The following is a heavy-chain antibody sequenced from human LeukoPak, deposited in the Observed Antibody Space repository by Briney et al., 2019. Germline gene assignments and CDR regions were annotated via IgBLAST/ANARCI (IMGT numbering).Heavy chain of an antibody. D-gene: IGHD2-8*01. CDR2: INPHSGDT. Sequence: ASVKVSCKASGYTFSGFYMHWVRQAPGQGLEWMGWINPHSGDTKYAQKFQGRVTMTRDTSISTAYMELTRLRSDDTAVYYCARGGLRVMVYRLYYMDVWGKGTTVTVSS. CDR3: ARGGLRVMVYRLYYMDV. CDR1: GYTFSGFY. V-gene: IGHV1-2*02. J-gene: IGHJ6*03.